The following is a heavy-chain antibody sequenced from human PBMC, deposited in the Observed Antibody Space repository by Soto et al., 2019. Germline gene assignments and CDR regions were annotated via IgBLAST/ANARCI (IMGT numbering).Heavy chain of an antibody. D-gene: IGHD6-13*01. CDR3: AKDRAVGIAAAIYYMDV. V-gene: IGHV3-23*01. CDR2: ISGSGGST. J-gene: IGHJ6*03. Sequence: GGSLRLSCAASGFTFSSYAMSWVRQAPGKGLEWVSAISGSGGSTYYAASVKGRFTISRDNSKNTLYLQMNSLRAEDTAVYYCAKDRAVGIAAAIYYMDVWGKGTTVTVSS. CDR1: GFTFSSYA.